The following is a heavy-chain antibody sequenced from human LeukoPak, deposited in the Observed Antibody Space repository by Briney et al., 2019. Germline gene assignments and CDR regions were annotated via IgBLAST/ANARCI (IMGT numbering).Heavy chain of an antibody. CDR3: ARNGDRADDAFDI. V-gene: IGHV4-39*07. CDR1: GASTSNSSYY. Sequence: SETLSLTCSVSGASTSNSSYYWGWIRQPPGKGLEWIGSIYYSGSTYYNPSLNSRVTISSDTSKDQFSLKLNSVTAADTAVYYCARNGDRADDAFDIWGQGTMVTVSS. J-gene: IGHJ3*02. D-gene: IGHD4-17*01. CDR2: IYYSGST.